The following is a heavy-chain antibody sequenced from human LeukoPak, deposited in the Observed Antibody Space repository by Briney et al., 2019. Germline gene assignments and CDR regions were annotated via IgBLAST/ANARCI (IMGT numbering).Heavy chain of an antibody. D-gene: IGHD4-17*01. Sequence: GGSLRLFCTVSGFTVSSKSMSWVRQAPGKGLEWVSFIYSGGNTHYSDSVKGRVTISRDNSKNTLYLQMNSLRADDTAVYYCARRGGEYSHPYDYWGQGTLVTVSS. CDR2: IYSGGNT. V-gene: IGHV3-53*01. J-gene: IGHJ4*02. CDR1: GFTVSSKS. CDR3: ARRGGEYSHPYDY.